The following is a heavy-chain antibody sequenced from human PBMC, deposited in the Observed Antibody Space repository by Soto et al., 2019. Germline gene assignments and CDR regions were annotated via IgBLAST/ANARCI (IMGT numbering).Heavy chain of an antibody. Sequence: PSETLSLTCTVSGGSISSYYWSWIRQPPGKGLEWIGYIYYSGSTNYNPSLKSRVTISVDTSKNQFSLKLSSVTAADTAVYYCARYLGGGWFDPWGQGTLVTVSS. CDR1: GGSISSYY. J-gene: IGHJ5*02. CDR2: IYYSGST. V-gene: IGHV4-59*08. CDR3: ARYLGGGWFDP. D-gene: IGHD1-26*01.